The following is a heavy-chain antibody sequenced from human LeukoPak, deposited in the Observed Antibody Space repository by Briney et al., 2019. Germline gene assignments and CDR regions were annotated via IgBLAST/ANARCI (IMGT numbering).Heavy chain of an antibody. CDR3: AKAASSSWPSYYYGMDV. D-gene: IGHD6-13*01. Sequence: GGSLRLSCAASGFTFSNYCMHWVRQAPGKGLEWVSVITGSGGNTYYADSVKGRFTISKDNSKNTVYLQMSSLRVDDTAVYYCAKAASSSWPSYYYGMDVWGQGTTVTVSS. V-gene: IGHV3-23*01. CDR1: GFTFSNYC. J-gene: IGHJ6*02. CDR2: ITGSGGNT.